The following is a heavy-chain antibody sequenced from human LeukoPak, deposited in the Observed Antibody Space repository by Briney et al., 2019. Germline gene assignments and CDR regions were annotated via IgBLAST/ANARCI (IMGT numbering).Heavy chain of an antibody. CDR1: GGSFSGYY. D-gene: IGHD3-3*01. V-gene: IGHV4-34*01. J-gene: IGHJ3*02. Sequence: SETLSLTCAVYGGSFSGYYWSWIRQPPGKGLKWIGEINHSGSTNYNPSLKSRVTISVDTSKNQFSLKLSSVTAADTAVYYCARGRYYDFWSGYSDAFDIWGQGTMVTVSS. CDR3: ARGRYYDFWSGYSDAFDI. CDR2: INHSGST.